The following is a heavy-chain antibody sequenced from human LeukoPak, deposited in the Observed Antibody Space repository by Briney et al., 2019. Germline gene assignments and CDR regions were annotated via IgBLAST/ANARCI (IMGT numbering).Heavy chain of an antibody. CDR1: GYTFTGYY. CDR3: ARVRQWLGNRYGREFGY. Sequence: ASVKVSCKASGYTFTGYYMHWVRQAPGQGLEWMGWINPNSGGTNYAQKFQGRVTMTRDTSISTAYMELSRLRSDDTAVYYCARVRQWLGNRYGREFGYWGQGTLVTVPS. J-gene: IGHJ4*02. V-gene: IGHV1-2*02. D-gene: IGHD6-19*01. CDR2: INPNSGGT.